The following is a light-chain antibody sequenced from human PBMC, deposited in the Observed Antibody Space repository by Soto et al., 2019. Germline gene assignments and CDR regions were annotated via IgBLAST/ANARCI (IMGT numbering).Light chain of an antibody. CDR3: QPYNNWPLT. V-gene: IGKV3-15*01. CDR1: QGIGDT. J-gene: IGKJ4*01. Sequence: EIVMRQSPPTLSVSPGEGDTLSCRASQGIGDTLAWYQHKPGQTPRLLTDDTSTRATGVPTRFSGSRSGAEFTLTINILQSEDFAVYYCQPYNNWPLTFGGGTKVDIK. CDR2: DTS.